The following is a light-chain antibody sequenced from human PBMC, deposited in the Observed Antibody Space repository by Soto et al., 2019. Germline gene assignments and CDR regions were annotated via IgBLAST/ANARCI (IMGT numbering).Light chain of an antibody. V-gene: IGLV1-40*01. J-gene: IGLJ1*01. CDR3: QSYDSSLSGRGDV. CDR2: GNS. CDR1: SSNIGAGYD. Sequence: QSVLTQPPSVSGAPGQRVTISCTWSSSNIGAGYDVHWYQQLPGTAPKLLIYGNSNRPSGVPDRFSGSKSGTSASLAITGLQAEDEADYYCQSYDSSLSGRGDVFGTGTKLTVL.